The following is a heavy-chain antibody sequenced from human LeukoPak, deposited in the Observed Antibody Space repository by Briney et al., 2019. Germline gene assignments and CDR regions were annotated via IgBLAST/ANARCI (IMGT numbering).Heavy chain of an antibody. CDR1: GFTFSSYS. CDR2: ISSSGTYK. Sequence: GGSLRLSCAVSGFTFSSYSMSWVRQAPGKGLEWVSSISSSGTYKYYADSVKGRFTISRDDAKNSLYLQMNSLRAEDTAVYYCAGDFGYFWGQGTLVTVSS. J-gene: IGHJ4*02. D-gene: IGHD3-10*01. CDR3: AGDFGYF. V-gene: IGHV3-21*01.